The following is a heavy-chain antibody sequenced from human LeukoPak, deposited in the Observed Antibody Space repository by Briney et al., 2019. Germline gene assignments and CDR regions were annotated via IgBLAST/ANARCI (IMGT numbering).Heavy chain of an antibody. CDR2: MNPNSGNT. J-gene: IGHJ4*02. CDR3: ARGSIAAAEADY. D-gene: IGHD6-13*01. V-gene: IGHV1-8*03. Sequence: GESLKISCKASGYTFSDYWIGWVRQATGQGLEWMGWMNPNSGNTGYAQKFQGRVTITRNTSISTAYMELSSLRSEDTAVYYCARGSIAAAEADYWGQGTLVTVSS. CDR1: GYTFSDYW.